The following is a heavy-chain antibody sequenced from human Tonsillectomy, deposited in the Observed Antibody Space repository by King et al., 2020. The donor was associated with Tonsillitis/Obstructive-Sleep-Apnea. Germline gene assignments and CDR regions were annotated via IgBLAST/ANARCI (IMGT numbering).Heavy chain of an antibody. V-gene: IGHV3-30*04. Sequence: VQLVESGGGVVQPGRSLRLSCAASGFTFSSYAMHWVRQAPGKGLEWVAVISYDGSNKYYADSVKGRFTISRDNSKNTLYLQMYSLRAEDTAGYYCARGSVGEYSGRYYGSVQPWGQGTLVTVSS. CDR1: GFTFSSYA. CDR2: ISYDGSNK. J-gene: IGHJ1*01. D-gene: IGHD1-26*01. CDR3: ARGSVGEYSGRYYGSVQP.